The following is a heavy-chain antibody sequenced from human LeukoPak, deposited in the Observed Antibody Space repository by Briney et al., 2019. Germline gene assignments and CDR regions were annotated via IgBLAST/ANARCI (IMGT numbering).Heavy chain of an antibody. Sequence: GGSLRLSCAASGFTFSSYGMHWVRQAPGKGLEWVAFIRYDGSNKYYADSVKGRFTISRDNSKNTLYLQMDSPRAEDTAVYYCAKAPYYYYDRSGYYSDYWGQGTLVTVSS. CDR1: GFTFSSYG. CDR3: AKAPYYYYDRSGYYSDY. J-gene: IGHJ4*02. V-gene: IGHV3-30*02. CDR2: IRYDGSNK. D-gene: IGHD3-22*01.